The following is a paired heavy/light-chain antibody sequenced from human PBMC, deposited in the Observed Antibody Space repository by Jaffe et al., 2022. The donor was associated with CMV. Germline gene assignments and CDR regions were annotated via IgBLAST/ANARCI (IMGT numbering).Heavy chain of an antibody. Sequence: EVHLVESGGGLVLPGGSLRLSCVASGFTFSNYWMHWVRQAPGKGLEWVGRSTNYADFVKGRFTISRDNAKNTLYLQMKSLSAEDTAVYYCARVGVAGEGAFDVWGHGTMVTVSS. V-gene: IGHV3-74*01. D-gene: IGHD6-19*01. CDR3: ARVGVAGEGAFDV. CDR2: GRST. CDR1: GFTFSNYW. J-gene: IGHJ3*01.
Light chain of an antibody. V-gene: IGKV1-39*01. Sequence: DILMTQSPSSLSASVGDRVTITCRASQIIDRYLNWYQHKPGEAPRLLIYAASSLQSGVPPRFSGGGSGTDFTLTISSLQPEDFATYYCQQSYSTPRWTFGQGTKVEIK. J-gene: IGKJ1*01. CDR2: AAS. CDR1: QIIDRY. CDR3: QQSYSTPRWT.